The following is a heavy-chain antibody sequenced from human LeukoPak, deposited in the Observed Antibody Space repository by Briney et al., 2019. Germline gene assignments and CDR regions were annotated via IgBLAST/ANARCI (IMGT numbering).Heavy chain of an antibody. CDR1: GFTFDDYG. CDR2: SNWNGGST. CDR3: ARLAAAGYYYYYYMDV. Sequence: GRSLRLSCAASGFTFDDYGMSWVRQAPGKGLEWVSGSNWNGGSTGYADSVKGRFTISRDNAKNSLYLQMNSLRAEDTALYYCARLAAAGYYYYYYMDVWGKGTTVTVSS. V-gene: IGHV3-20*04. J-gene: IGHJ6*03. D-gene: IGHD6-13*01.